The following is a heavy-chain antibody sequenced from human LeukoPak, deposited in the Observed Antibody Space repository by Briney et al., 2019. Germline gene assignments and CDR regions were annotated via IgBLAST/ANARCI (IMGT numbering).Heavy chain of an antibody. CDR1: GGSISSYY. D-gene: IGHD1-1*01. J-gene: IGHJ5*02. Sequence: SETLSLTCTVSGGSISSYYWSWIRQPPGKGLEWIGYTYYSGSTNYNPSLKSRVTISVDTSRNHFSLKLSSVTAADTAVYYCARTGTTGFTWLDPWGQGTLVTVSS. V-gene: IGHV4-59*01. CDR2: TYYSGST. CDR3: ARTGTTGFTWLDP.